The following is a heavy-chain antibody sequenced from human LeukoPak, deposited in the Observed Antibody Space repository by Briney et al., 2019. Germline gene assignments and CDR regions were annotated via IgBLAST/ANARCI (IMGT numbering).Heavy chain of an antibody. D-gene: IGHD5-12*01. J-gene: IGHJ4*02. Sequence: SDTLSLTCTVSGGSISSTSYYWGWIRQPPGKGLEWIGSIYYSGSTYYNPSLKSRVTISVDTSKNQFSLQVRSVTAADTAVYFCARPQGVASVWDFEYWGQGTLVSVSS. CDR2: IYYSGST. CDR3: ARPQGVASVWDFEY. V-gene: IGHV4-39*01. CDR1: GGSISSTSYY.